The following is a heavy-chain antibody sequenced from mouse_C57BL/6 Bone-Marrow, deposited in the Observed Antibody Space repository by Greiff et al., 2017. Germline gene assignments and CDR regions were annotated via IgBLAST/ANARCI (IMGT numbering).Heavy chain of an antibody. D-gene: IGHD2-4*01. Sequence: QVQLQQSGAELARPGASVKMSCKASGYTFTSYTMHWVKQRPGQGLEWIGYINPSSGYTKYNQKFKDKATLTADKSSSTAYMQLSSLTSEDSAVYYCAREGDYDVGWFAYWGQGTLVTVSA. CDR1: GYTFTSYT. CDR3: AREGDYDVGWFAY. V-gene: IGHV1-4*01. J-gene: IGHJ3*01. CDR2: INPSSGYT.